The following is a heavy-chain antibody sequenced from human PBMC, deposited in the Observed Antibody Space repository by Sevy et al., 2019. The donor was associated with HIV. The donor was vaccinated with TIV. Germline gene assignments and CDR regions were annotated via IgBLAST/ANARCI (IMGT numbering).Heavy chain of an antibody. CDR3: ARDSGSGSYYNELLTY. V-gene: IGHV1-18*04. D-gene: IGHD3-10*01. Sequence: PRASVKVSCKASGYTFTSNGINWVRQAPGQGLEWMGWISGYNTKTKYAQKFQGRVTMTTDTSTSTAYMELRSLRSDDTAVYYCARDSGSGSYYNELLTYWGQGTLVTVSS. CDR1: GYTFTSNG. CDR2: ISGYNTKT. J-gene: IGHJ4*02.